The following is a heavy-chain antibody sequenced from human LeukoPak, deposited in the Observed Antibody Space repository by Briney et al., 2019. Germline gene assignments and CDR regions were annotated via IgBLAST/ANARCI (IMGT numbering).Heavy chain of an antibody. J-gene: IGHJ4*02. CDR2: ISSSSSTI. CDR1: GFTFSDYY. V-gene: IGHV3-11*04. Sequence: GGSLRLSCAASGFTFSDYYMSWIRQAPGKGLEWVSYISSSSSTIYYADSVKGRFTISRDNAKDSLYLQMNSLRDEDTAVYYCARDDGGYDSVNYWGRGTLVTVSS. D-gene: IGHD5-12*01. CDR3: ARDDGGYDSVNY.